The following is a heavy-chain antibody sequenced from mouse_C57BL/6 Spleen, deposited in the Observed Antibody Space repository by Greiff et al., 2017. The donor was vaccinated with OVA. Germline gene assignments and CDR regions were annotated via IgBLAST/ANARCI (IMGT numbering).Heavy chain of an antibody. CDR3: ARRRLRDWYFDV. Sequence: VQLQQPGAELVRPGSSVKLSCKASGYTFTSYWMHWVKQRPIQGLEWIGNIDPSDSETHYNQKFKDKATLTVDKSSSTAYMQLSSLTSEDSAVYYCARRRLRDWYFDVWGTGTTVTVSS. CDR2: IDPSDSET. CDR1: GYTFTSYW. V-gene: IGHV1-52*01. D-gene: IGHD2-4*01. J-gene: IGHJ1*03.